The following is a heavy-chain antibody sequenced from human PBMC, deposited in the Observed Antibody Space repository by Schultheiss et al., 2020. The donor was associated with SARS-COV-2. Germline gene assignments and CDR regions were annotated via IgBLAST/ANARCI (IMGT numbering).Heavy chain of an antibody. D-gene: IGHD3-22*01. J-gene: IGHJ6*02. V-gene: IGHV3-23*01. CDR3: AKDLPYYYDSSGYYYYYYGMDV. Sequence: GESLKISCAASGFTFSIYAMSWVRQAPGKGLEWVSAISGSGGSTYYADSVKGRFTISRDNSKNTLYLQMNSLRAEDTAVYYCAKDLPYYYDSSGYYYYYYGMDVWGQGTTVTVSS. CDR2: ISGSGGST. CDR1: GFTFSIYA.